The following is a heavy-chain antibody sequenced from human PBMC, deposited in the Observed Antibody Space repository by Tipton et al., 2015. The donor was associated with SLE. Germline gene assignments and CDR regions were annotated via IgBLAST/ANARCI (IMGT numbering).Heavy chain of an antibody. CDR3: ARREVLDS. V-gene: IGHV4-59*11. CDR2: IYYSGST. CDR1: GGSISSHY. Sequence: TLSLTCTVSGGSISSHYWSWIRQSPGKGLEWIGYIYYSGSTNYNPSLKSRVTMSVDTSKNQFSLKLSSVTAADTAIYYCARREVLDSWGQGTLVTVSS. J-gene: IGHJ4*02.